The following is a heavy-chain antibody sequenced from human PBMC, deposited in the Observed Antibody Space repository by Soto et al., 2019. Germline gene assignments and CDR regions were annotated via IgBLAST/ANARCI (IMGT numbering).Heavy chain of an antibody. V-gene: IGHV3-48*02. D-gene: IGHD6-6*01. CDR1: GFTFSSYS. CDR2: ISSSSSTI. Sequence: GGSLRLSCAASGFTFSSYSMNWVRQAPGKGLEWVSYISSSSSTIYYADSVKGRFTISRDNAKNSLYLQMNSLRDEDTAVYYCARDGSIAARLTPADYYGMDVWGQGTTVTVSS. CDR3: ARDGSIAARLTPADYYGMDV. J-gene: IGHJ6*02.